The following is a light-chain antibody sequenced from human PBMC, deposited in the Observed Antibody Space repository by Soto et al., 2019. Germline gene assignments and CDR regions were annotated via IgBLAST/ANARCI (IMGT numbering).Light chain of an antibody. V-gene: IGKV1-33*01. CDR2: DAS. CDR1: QDISNY. Sequence: DIQMTQSPSSLSAAVGDRVTITCQASQDISNYLNWYQQKPGKAPKLLIYDASNLETGVPSRFSGSGSGTDFTLTINSLHPEDFATYYCLQVYNFPRTFGQGTKVDIK. CDR3: LQVYNFPRT. J-gene: IGKJ1*01.